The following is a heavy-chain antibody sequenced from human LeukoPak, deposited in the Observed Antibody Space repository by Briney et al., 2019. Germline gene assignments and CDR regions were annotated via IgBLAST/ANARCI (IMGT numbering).Heavy chain of an antibody. V-gene: IGHV1-46*01. CDR1: GYTFTSYY. Sequence: GASVKVSCKASGYTFTSYYMHWVRQAPGQGLEWMGIINPSGGSTSYAQKFQGRVTMTRDTSTSTVYMEMSSLRSEDTAVYYCARGREVARQYIYYYYGMDVWGQGTTVTVSS. CDR3: ARGREVARQYIYYYYGMDV. D-gene: IGHD5-12*01. J-gene: IGHJ6*02. CDR2: INPSGGST.